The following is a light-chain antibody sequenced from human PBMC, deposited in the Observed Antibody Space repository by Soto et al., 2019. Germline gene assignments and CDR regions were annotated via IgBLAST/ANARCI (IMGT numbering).Light chain of an antibody. V-gene: IGKV3-15*01. Sequence: EIVVRQSQATLSVSPGQRATLSCMASQSCRTTVAWYHQRPWQAPRLLIYGASTRATGVPARFSGGGSGTDFTLTVTSRQSEDFGIYYCQQYTDWPTTFGRGTKVAIK. CDR2: GAS. CDR1: QSCRTT. J-gene: IGKJ1*01. CDR3: QQYTDWPTT.